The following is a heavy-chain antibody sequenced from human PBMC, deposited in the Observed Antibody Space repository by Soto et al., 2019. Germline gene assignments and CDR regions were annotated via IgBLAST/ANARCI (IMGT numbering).Heavy chain of an antibody. V-gene: IGHV1-69*13. CDR2: IIPIFGTA. Sequence: SVKVSCKASGGTFSSYAISWVRQAPGQGLEWMGGIIPIFGTANYAQKFQGRVTITADESTSTAYMELSSLRSEDTAVYYCARELRSPAGGYNWFDPWGQGTLVTVSS. CDR3: ARELRSPAGGYNWFDP. CDR1: GGTFSSYA. J-gene: IGHJ5*02. D-gene: IGHD4-17*01.